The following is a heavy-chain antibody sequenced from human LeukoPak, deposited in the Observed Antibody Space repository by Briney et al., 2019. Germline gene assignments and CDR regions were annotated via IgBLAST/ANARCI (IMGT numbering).Heavy chain of an antibody. V-gene: IGHV1-18*04. Sequence: GASVNVSCKASGFRFSSFGVSWVRQAPGQGLEWMGWISAYSGNTNYAQKLQGRVTMTTDTSTSTAYMELRSLRSDDTAVYYCARWVWGTTSPYYFDYWGQGTLVTVSS. D-gene: IGHD3-16*01. CDR3: ARWVWGTTSPYYFDY. CDR1: GFRFSSFG. CDR2: ISAYSGNT. J-gene: IGHJ4*02.